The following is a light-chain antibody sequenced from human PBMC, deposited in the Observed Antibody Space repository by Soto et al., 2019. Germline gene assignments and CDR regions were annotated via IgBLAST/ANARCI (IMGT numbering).Light chain of an antibody. J-gene: IGKJ1*01. V-gene: IGKV1-39*01. Sequence: DIPMTHSPSSLSASVGDRVTITCRASQSISSYLSWYQQKPGKAPKLLSYAASSLQSGVPSRFSGSGSGTDFTLTISSLQPEDFATYYCQQSYSTPWTFGQGTKVEIK. CDR3: QQSYSTPWT. CDR1: QSISSY. CDR2: AAS.